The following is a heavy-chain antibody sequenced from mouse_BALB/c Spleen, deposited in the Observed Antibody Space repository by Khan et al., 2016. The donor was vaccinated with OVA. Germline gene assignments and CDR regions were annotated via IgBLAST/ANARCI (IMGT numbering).Heavy chain of an antibody. CDR2: IDPSTDYT. D-gene: IGHD2-1*01. CDR1: GYTFTAYW. V-gene: IGHV1-7*01. Sequence: QVQLKQSGAELAKPGASVKLSCKASGYTFTAYWVHWVKQRPGQGLEWIGYIDPSTDYTEYNQTFKDQATLTTDKSSSTAYMQLSSLTSEDSAVYYWARKGLDGIFDYWGQGTLVTVSA. J-gene: IGHJ3*01. CDR3: ARKGLDGIFDY.